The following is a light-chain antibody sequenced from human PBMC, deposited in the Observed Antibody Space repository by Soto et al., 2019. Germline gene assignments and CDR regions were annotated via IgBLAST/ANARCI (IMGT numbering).Light chain of an antibody. CDR2: ATS. J-gene: IGKJ4*01. V-gene: IGKV1-27*01. CDR1: QDISNS. CDR3: QNDNSAPLT. Sequence: DIQMTQSPSSLSASVGDRVTITCRASQDISNSLAWYQQKPVEVPKLLIYATSILQSGVPARFSGSGSGSDFSLPISSLQPADVATYYCQNDNSAPLTFGGGTKVEI.